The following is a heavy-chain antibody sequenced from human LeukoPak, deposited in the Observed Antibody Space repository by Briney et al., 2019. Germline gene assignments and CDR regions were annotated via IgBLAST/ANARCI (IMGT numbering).Heavy chain of an antibody. CDR2: MHNGPRPT. V-gene: IGHV3-23*01. CDR1: LFSFSDYP. D-gene: IGHD5-12*01. CDR3: AKTHYDLLDV. J-gene: IGHJ6*02. Sequence: PGGSLRLSSAASLFSFSDYPMSWVRQPPRKGLEWFSAMHNGPRPTFYRDSVRGRFTISRDDSKSTLYLQMNSLRAEDTGTYYCAKTHYDLLDVWGQGTTVSVSS.